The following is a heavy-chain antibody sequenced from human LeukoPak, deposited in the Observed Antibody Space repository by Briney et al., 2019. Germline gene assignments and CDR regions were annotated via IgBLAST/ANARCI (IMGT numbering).Heavy chain of an antibody. D-gene: IGHD4-17*01. CDR2: IIPIFGTA. J-gene: IGHJ6*03. Sequence: ASVKVSCKASGYTFTNYYIHWVRQAPGQGLEWMGGIIPIFGTANYAQKFQGRVTITADKSTSTAYMELSSLRSEDTAVYYCAREYYGDYYMDVWGKGTTVTVSS. CDR1: GYTFTNYY. CDR3: AREYYGDYYMDV. V-gene: IGHV1-69*06.